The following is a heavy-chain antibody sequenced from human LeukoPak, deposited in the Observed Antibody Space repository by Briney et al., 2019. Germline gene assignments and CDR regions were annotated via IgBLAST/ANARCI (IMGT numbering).Heavy chain of an antibody. Sequence: PGGSLRLSCAASGFTFSSYAMSWVRQAPGKGLEWGSAISGSGGSTYYADSVKGRFTISRDNSKNTLYLQMNSLRAEDTAVYYCAKDSFPYYYDSSGYPYYDYWGQGTLVTVSS. D-gene: IGHD3-22*01. CDR1: GFTFSSYA. V-gene: IGHV3-23*01. CDR2: ISGSGGST. J-gene: IGHJ4*02. CDR3: AKDSFPYYYDSSGYPYYDY.